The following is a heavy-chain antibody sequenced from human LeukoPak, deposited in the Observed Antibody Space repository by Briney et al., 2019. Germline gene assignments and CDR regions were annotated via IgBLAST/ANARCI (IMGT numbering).Heavy chain of an antibody. D-gene: IGHD6-13*01. CDR1: GYTFTSYG. V-gene: IGHV1-18*01. CDR2: ISAYNDNT. J-gene: IGHJ6*03. CDR3: AKGDSSSWYLSCMDV. Sequence: ASVKVSCKASGYTFTSYGISWVRQAPGQGLEWMGWISAYNDNTNYAQKLQGRVTMTTDTSTSTAYMELRSLRSDDTAVYYCAKGDSSSWYLSCMDVWGKGTTVTISS.